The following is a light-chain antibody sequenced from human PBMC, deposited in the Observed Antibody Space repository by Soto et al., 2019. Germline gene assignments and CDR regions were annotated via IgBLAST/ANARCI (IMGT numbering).Light chain of an antibody. V-gene: IGKV3-15*01. CDR3: QQYKNWPL. J-gene: IGKJ5*01. CDR2: GAS. CDR1: HSVNSH. Sequence: EIIMTQSPATLSVSPGERVTLSCRTSHSVNSHVAWYQQKPGQAPRLLLYGASTRATGIPVRFSGSGFGTEFTLTISSLQSEDFAVYYCQQYKNWPLFGQGTRLEL.